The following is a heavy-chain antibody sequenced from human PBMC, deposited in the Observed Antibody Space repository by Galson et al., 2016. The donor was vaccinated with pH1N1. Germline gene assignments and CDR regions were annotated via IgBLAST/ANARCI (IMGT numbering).Heavy chain of an antibody. Sequence: SLRLSCAASGFAFSSYGMHWVRQAPGKGLEWVAVIWFDGSYEFYADSVKGRFTISRDNAKNSLYLQMNSLRAEDTAVYYCVRGVGIAAAAWGQGTLVTVSS. V-gene: IGHV3-33*01. CDR3: VRGVGIAAAA. CDR2: IWFDGSYE. J-gene: IGHJ5*02. CDR1: GFAFSSYG. D-gene: IGHD6-13*01.